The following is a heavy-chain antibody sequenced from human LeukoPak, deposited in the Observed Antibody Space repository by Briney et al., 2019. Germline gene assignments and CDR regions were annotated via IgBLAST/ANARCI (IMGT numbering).Heavy chain of an antibody. D-gene: IGHD3-10*01. CDR3: AKDRGHEGLLWFGDPTYYFDY. Sequence: GGSLGLSCAASGFTFSSYGMHWVRQAPGKGLEWVAVISYDGSNKYYADSVKGRFTISRDNSKNTLYLQMNSLRAEDTAVYYCAKDRGHEGLLWFGDPTYYFDYWGQGTLVTVSS. CDR2: ISYDGSNK. J-gene: IGHJ4*02. CDR1: GFTFSSYG. V-gene: IGHV3-30*18.